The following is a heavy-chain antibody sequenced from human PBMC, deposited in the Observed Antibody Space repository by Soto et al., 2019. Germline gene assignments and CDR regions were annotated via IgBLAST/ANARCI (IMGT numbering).Heavy chain of an antibody. Sequence: EVQLLESGGGLVQPGGSLRLSCAASGFTFSSYAMSWVRQAPGKGLEWVSIITSDGRTYYADSVKGRFTISRDNSKNTXXXXMNSLRAEDTAVYYCAKDYSTVTTDPLSVVLFDYWGQGALVTVSS. V-gene: IGHV3-23*01. CDR3: AKDYSTVTTDPLSVVLFDY. CDR1: GFTFSSYA. D-gene: IGHD4-17*01. CDR2: IITSDGRT. J-gene: IGHJ4*02.